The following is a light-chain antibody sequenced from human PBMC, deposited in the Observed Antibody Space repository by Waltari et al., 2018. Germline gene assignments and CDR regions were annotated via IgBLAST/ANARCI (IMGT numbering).Light chain of an antibody. CDR3: QQYNSYPLT. J-gene: IGKJ4*01. CDR1: QSISSW. Sequence: DIQMTQSPSTLSASVGDRVTIPCRASQSISSWLAWYQQKPGKAPKLLIYKASSVESGVPSRFSCSGSGTEFTLTISSLQPDDFATYYCQQYNSYPLTFGGGTKVEIK. CDR2: KAS. V-gene: IGKV1-5*03.